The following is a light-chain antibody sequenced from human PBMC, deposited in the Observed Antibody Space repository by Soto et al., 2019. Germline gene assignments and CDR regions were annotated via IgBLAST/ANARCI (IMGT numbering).Light chain of an antibody. J-gene: IGLJ2*01. CDR1: SSNIGAGYD. V-gene: IGLV1-40*01. CDR3: QSYDSSLSGSV. CDR2: GNS. Sequence: QPVLTQPPSVSGDPGHRVTISCTGSSSNIGAGYDVHWYQQLPGTAPKLLIYGNSNRPSGVPDRFSGSKSGTSASLAITGLQAEDEADYYCQSYDSSLSGSVFGGGTKLTVL.